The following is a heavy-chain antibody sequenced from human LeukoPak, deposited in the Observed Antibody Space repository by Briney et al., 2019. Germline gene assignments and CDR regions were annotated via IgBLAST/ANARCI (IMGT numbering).Heavy chain of an antibody. Sequence: PSETLSLTCAIYGGSFSGYYWSWIRQPPGKGLEWIGEINHRGSTNYNPSLKSRVTISVDTSRNSFSLELSSVTAADTAVYYCAKVGYGVGNCNPFDYGGQGTLTTISS. J-gene: IGHJ4*02. CDR3: AKVGYGVGNCNPFDY. V-gene: IGHV4-34*01. D-gene: IGHD4-23*01. CDR2: INHRGST. CDR1: GGSFSGYY.